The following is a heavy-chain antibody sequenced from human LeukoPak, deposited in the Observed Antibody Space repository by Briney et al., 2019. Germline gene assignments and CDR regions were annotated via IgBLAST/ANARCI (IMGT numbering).Heavy chain of an antibody. V-gene: IGHV4-59*08. CDR1: GGSITSYY. J-gene: IGHJ3*02. D-gene: IGHD4-17*01. CDR3: ARQTMTTADAFDI. Sequence: SETLSLTCTVSGGSITSYYWSWIRQPPGKGLEWIGYIYYSGSTNYNPSLKSRVTISVDTSKNQFSLKLSSVTAADTAVYYCARQTMTTADAFDIWGQGTMVTVSS. CDR2: IYYSGST.